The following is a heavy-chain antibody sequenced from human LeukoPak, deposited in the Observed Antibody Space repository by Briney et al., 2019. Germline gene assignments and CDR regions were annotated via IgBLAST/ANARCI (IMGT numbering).Heavy chain of an antibody. CDR1: GYSISSGYY. CDR2: IYHSGST. V-gene: IGHV4-38-2*02. CDR3: ARDGYYYYYYMDV. Sequence: PSETLSLTXAVSGYSISSGYYWGWIRQPPGKGLEWIGSIYHSGSTYYNPSLKSRVTISVDTSKNQFSLKLSSVTAADTAVYYCARDGYYYYYYMDVWGKGTTVTVSS. J-gene: IGHJ6*03.